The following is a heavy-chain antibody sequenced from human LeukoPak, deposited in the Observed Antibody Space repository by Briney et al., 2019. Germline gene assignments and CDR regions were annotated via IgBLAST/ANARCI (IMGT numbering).Heavy chain of an antibody. Sequence: SETLSLTCNVSGGSFSGYYWTWIRQPPKKGLEWIGEVSHSGSTHYNPSLRSRVIISLDTSTEQVSLRLTSVTAADTAVYYCARGVVIAHPAYYYYYMDVWGKGTTVTVSS. CDR3: ARGVVIAHPAYYYYYMDV. CDR2: VSHSGST. V-gene: IGHV4-34*01. CDR1: GGSFSGYY. J-gene: IGHJ6*03. D-gene: IGHD2-21*01.